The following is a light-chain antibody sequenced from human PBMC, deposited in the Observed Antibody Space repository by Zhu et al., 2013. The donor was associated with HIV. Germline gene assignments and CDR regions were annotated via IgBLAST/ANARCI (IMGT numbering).Light chain of an antibody. J-gene: IGKJ4*01. V-gene: IGKV3-20*01. CDR3: QQYGSSRLT. CDR1: QSVSSSY. CDR2: GAS. Sequence: ETVLTQSPGTLSLSPGESATLSCRASQSVSSSYLAWYQHKPGQAPRLLIYGASSRATGIPDRFSGSGSGADFTLTISRLEPEDFAVYYCQQYGSSRLTFGGGTKVEIK.